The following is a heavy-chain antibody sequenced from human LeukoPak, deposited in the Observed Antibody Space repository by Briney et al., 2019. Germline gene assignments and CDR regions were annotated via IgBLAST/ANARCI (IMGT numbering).Heavy chain of an antibody. CDR3: AKWKYSNSGIDDY. Sequence: PGGSLRLSCAASGFTFSSYAMSWVRQVAGKGLEWVSVIIGSGDNTYYADSVKDRFTISRDNSKNMLYLQMNSLRAEDTAVYYCAKWKYSNSGIDDYWGQGTLVTVSS. D-gene: IGHD6-6*01. V-gene: IGHV3-23*01. J-gene: IGHJ4*02. CDR2: IIGSGDNT. CDR1: GFTFSSYA.